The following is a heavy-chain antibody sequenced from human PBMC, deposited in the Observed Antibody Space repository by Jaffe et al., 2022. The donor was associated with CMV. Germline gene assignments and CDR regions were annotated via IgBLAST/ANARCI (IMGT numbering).Heavy chain of an antibody. J-gene: IGHJ2*01. Sequence: EVQLVESGGGLVQPGGSLRLSCAASGFTFSNYDMHWVRQATGKGLEWVSGIGTAGDTYYPGSVKGRFTISRENAKNSLYLQMNSLRAGDTAVYYCARGYHDYARDSYFDLWGRGTLVTVSS. CDR1: GFTFSNYD. D-gene: IGHD4-17*01. CDR3: ARGYHDYARDSYFDL. CDR2: IGTAGDT. V-gene: IGHV3-13*01.